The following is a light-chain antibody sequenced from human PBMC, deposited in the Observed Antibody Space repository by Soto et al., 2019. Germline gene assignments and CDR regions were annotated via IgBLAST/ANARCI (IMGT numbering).Light chain of an antibody. V-gene: IGLV7-46*01. CDR1: TGDVTSGHY. Sequence: QAVVTQEPSLTVSPGGTVTLTCGSSTGDVTSGHYPYWFQQKPGQAPRTLIYDTSNRHSWTPARFSGSLLGGKAALTLSGAQPEDEADYYCLLSYTGARPVVFGGGTKVTVL. J-gene: IGLJ2*01. CDR3: LLSYTGARPVV. CDR2: DTS.